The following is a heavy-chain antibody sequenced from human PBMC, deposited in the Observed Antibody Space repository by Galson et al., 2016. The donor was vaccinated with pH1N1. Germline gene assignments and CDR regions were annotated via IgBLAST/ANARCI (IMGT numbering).Heavy chain of an antibody. CDR2: MNINGNTM. D-gene: IGHD6-25*01. CDR1: GFAFGEYS. Sequence: SLRLSCAASGFAFGEYSVNWVRQTPGKRLEWLAYMNINGNTMYYADSVKGRFTVSRDNAKNLLFLQMNSLKTEDTATYYCASGGSTSFDYWGQGTLVTVSS. V-gene: IGHV3-48*04. J-gene: IGHJ4*02. CDR3: ASGGSTSFDY.